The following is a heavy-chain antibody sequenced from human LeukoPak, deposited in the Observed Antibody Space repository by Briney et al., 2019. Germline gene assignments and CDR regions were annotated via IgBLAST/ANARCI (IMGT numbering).Heavy chain of an antibody. J-gene: IGHJ2*01. D-gene: IGHD5-12*01. CDR2: IYYSGST. CDR1: GGSISSGDYY. Sequence: SQTLSLTCTVSGGSISSGDYYWSWIRQPPGKGLEWIGYIYYSGSTYYNPSLKSRVTISVDTSKNQFSLKLSSVTAADTAVYYCATKQGYSGYGSYWYFDLWGRGTLVTVSS. V-gene: IGHV4-30-4*01. CDR3: ATKQGYSGYGSYWYFDL.